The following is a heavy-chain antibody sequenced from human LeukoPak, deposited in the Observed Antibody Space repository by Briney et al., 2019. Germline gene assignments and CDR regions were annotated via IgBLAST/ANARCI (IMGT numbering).Heavy chain of an antibody. CDR3: ATLLRQPSVDCYDTLGFDY. CDR1: GYTLTELS. J-gene: IGHJ4*02. D-gene: IGHD3-22*01. V-gene: IGHV1-24*01. CDR2: FDPEDGET. Sequence: ASVKVSCKVSGYTLTELSMHWVRQAPGKGLEWMGGFDPEDGETIYAQKFQGRVTMTEDTSTDTAYMELSSLRSEDTAVYYCATLLRQPSVDCYDTLGFDYWGQGTLVTVSS.